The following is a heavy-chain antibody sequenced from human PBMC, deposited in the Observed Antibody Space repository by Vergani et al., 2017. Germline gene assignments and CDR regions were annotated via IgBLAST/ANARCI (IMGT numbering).Heavy chain of an antibody. J-gene: IGHJ6*02. CDR3: ASSILWFGEGNVGHYHGMDV. Sequence: EVQLVESGGGLIQPGGSLRLSCAASGFTVSSNYMSWVRQAPGKGLEWVSVIYSGGSTYYADSVKGRFTISRDNSKNTLYLQMNSLRAEDTAVYYCASSILWFGEGNVGHYHGMDVWGQGTTVTVSS. V-gene: IGHV3-53*01. D-gene: IGHD3-10*01. CDR2: IYSGGST. CDR1: GFTVSSNY.